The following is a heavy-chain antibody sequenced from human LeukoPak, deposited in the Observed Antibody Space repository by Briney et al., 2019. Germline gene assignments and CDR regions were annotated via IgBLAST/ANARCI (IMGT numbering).Heavy chain of an antibody. V-gene: IGHV4-39*01. CDR1: GGSISSSSYY. CDR3: ARSQDYGGNSDAFDI. D-gene: IGHD4-23*01. J-gene: IGHJ3*02. CDR2: IYYSGST. Sequence: SETLSLTCTVSGGSISSSSYYWGWIRQPPGKGLEWIGSIYYSGSTYYNPSLKSRVTISVDTSKNQFSLKLSSVTAADTAVYYCARSQDYGGNSDAFDIWGQGTMVTVSS.